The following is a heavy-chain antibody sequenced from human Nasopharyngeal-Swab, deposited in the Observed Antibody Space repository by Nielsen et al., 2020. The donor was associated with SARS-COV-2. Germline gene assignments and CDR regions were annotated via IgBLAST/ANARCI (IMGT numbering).Heavy chain of an antibody. CDR2: INPDGNTI. Sequence: GSLRLSCAASGFSLSSYWMHWVRQAPGKGLSWVSRINPDGNTINYADSVKGRFTISRDTAKNTLYLQMSSLRVEDTAVYYCTRDTFGPTDSWGQGTLVAVSS. CDR3: TRDTFGPTDS. V-gene: IGHV3-74*01. J-gene: IGHJ4*02. D-gene: IGHD2/OR15-2a*01. CDR1: GFSLSSYW.